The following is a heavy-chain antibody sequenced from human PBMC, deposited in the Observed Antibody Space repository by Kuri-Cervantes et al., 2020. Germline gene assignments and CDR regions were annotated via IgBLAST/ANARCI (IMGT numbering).Heavy chain of an antibody. CDR1: GYTFIAYY. Sequence: ASVKVSCKASGYTFIAYYMHWVRQATGQGLEWMGWMNPNSGNTGYAQKFQGRVTMTRNTSISTAYMELSSLRSEDTAVYYCARELKASYYYYGMDVWGQGTTVTVSS. CDR3: ARELKASYYYYGMDV. CDR2: MNPNSGNT. V-gene: IGHV1-8*02. J-gene: IGHJ6*02.